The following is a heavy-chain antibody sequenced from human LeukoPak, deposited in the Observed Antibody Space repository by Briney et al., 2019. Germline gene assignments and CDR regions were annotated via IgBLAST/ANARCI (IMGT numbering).Heavy chain of an antibody. CDR2: ISGSGGST. CDR1: GFTFSSYA. Sequence: GGSLRLSCAASGFTFSSYAMSWVRQAPGKGLEWVSAISGSGGSTYYADSVKGRFTISRDNSKNTLYLRMNSLRAEDTAVYYCAKGKWLLLFAPFDYWGRGTLVTVSS. D-gene: IGHD3-22*01. CDR3: AKGKWLLLFAPFDY. J-gene: IGHJ4*02. V-gene: IGHV3-23*01.